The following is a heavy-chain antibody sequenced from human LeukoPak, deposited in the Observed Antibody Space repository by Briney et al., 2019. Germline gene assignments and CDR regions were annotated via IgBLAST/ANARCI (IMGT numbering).Heavy chain of an antibody. Sequence: PGGSLRLSCAASGFTFSSYSMNWVRQAPGKGLEWVSSISSSSSYIYYADSVKGRFTISRDNAKNSLYLQMNSLRAEDTAVYYCASPSSPYSGYDSDYWGQGTLVTVSS. CDR1: GFTFSSYS. CDR2: ISSSSSYI. V-gene: IGHV3-21*01. CDR3: ASPSSPYSGYDSDY. D-gene: IGHD5-12*01. J-gene: IGHJ4*02.